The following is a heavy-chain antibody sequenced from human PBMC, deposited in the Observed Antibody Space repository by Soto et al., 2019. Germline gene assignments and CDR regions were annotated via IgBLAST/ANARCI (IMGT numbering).Heavy chain of an antibody. CDR3: ARGRDPAKTGY. CDR2: IHPSGST. D-gene: IGHD5-18*01. CDR1: GGSFSGYY. V-gene: IGHV4-34*01. J-gene: IGHJ4*02. Sequence: SETLSLTCAVYGGSFSGYYYNWSRQSPGKGLEWIGEIHPSGSTSYNPSLSSRVTMSRDTSKNHFSLELNSVTAADTAVYYCARGRDPAKTGYWGQGTLVTVSS.